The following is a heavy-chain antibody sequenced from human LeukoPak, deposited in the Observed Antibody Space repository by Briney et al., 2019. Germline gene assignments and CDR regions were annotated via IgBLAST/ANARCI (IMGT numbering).Heavy chain of an antibody. CDR1: DFLFSSYA. Sequence: GGSLRLSCAASDFLFSSYAMNWVRQAPGKGLEWVSVIGASGSSAYYADSVKGRFTISRDNSKTTLYLQMNSLRADDTAVYYCARGLSSVNDAFDIWGQGTMVTVPS. D-gene: IGHD3-10*01. V-gene: IGHV3-23*01. CDR2: IGASGSSA. J-gene: IGHJ3*02. CDR3: ARGLSSVNDAFDI.